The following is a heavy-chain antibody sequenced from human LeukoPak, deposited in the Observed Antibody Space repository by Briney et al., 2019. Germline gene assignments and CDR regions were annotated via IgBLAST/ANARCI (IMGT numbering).Heavy chain of an antibody. J-gene: IGHJ5*02. CDR3: ARVVFGRQNWFDP. Sequence: SETLSLTCTVSGYSISSGYYWGWIRQPPGKGLEWIGSIYHSGSTYYNPSLKSRVTISVDTSKNQFSLKLSSVTAADTAVYDCARVVFGRQNWFDPWGQGTLVTVSS. CDR1: GYSISSGYY. V-gene: IGHV4-38-2*02. D-gene: IGHD3-10*01. CDR2: IYHSGST.